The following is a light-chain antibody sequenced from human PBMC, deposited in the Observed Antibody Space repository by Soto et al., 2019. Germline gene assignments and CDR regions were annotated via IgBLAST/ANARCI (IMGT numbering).Light chain of an antibody. CDR2: WAS. CDR1: QSVLYSSNNKNY. Sequence: DIVMTQSPDSLAVSLGERATIYCKSSQSVLYSSNNKNYLAWYQRKAGQPPKLLIYWASARESGVPDRFSGSGSGTDFTLTISSLQAEDVAVYYCQQYYSTPPTFGPGTKVDIK. V-gene: IGKV4-1*01. J-gene: IGKJ3*01. CDR3: QQYYSTPPT.